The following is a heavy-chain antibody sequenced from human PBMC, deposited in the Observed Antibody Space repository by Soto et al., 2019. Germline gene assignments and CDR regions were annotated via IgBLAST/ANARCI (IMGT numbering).Heavy chain of an antibody. CDR3: AREPPRGYYSGQGLDY. CDR1: GYTFPSSG. Sequence: ASVKVSCTASGYTFPSSGISWVRQAPGQGLEWMGWIGSYYDKTNYAQNLRGRVTMTTDTSTSTAYMKLRSLRSDYTAAYYCAREPPRGYYSGQGLDYWGQGTLVTVSS. J-gene: IGHJ4*02. CDR2: IGSYYDKT. V-gene: IGHV1-18*04. D-gene: IGHD5-18*01.